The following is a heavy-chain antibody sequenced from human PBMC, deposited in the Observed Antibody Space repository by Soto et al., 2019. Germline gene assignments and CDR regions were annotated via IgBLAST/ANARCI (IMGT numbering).Heavy chain of an antibody. CDR1: GFTFSSYG. Sequence: QVQLVESGGGVVQPGRSLRLSCAASGFTFSSYGMHWVRQAPGKGLEWVAVISYDGTNKDYADSVKGRFTISRDNSKNKLHLQTNSLRVEDTAVYYCARARGGNYGGRFDPWGQGTLVTVSS. J-gene: IGHJ5*02. D-gene: IGHD4-17*01. CDR3: ARARGGNYGGRFDP. V-gene: IGHV3-30-3*01. CDR2: ISYDGTNK.